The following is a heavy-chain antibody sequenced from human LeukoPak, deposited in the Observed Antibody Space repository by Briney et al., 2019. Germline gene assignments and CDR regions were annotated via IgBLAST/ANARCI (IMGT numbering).Heavy chain of an antibody. Sequence: PSETLSLTCTLSGDSISSGGYYWSWIRQPPGKGLEWIGDIFHSGSTYYNPSLKSRVTISVDRSKNQFSLKLSSVTAADTAVYYCARGTGTRITIFGVVISAFDIWGQGTMVTVSS. J-gene: IGHJ3*02. V-gene: IGHV4-30-2*01. D-gene: IGHD3-3*01. CDR3: ARGTGTRITIFGVVISAFDI. CDR1: GDSISSGGYY. CDR2: IFHSGST.